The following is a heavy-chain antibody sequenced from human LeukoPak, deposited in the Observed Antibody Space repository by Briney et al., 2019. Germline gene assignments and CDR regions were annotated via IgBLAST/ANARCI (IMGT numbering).Heavy chain of an antibody. Sequence: GGSLRLSCAASGFTFSSYGVSWVRQAPGKGLEWVSAISGSGGSTYYADSVKGRFTISRDNSKNTLYLQMNSLRAEDTAVYYCARDEVLDSGHPFYFDYWGQGTLVTVSS. J-gene: IGHJ4*02. CDR1: GFTFSSYG. CDR2: ISGSGGST. D-gene: IGHD3-22*01. V-gene: IGHV3-23*01. CDR3: ARDEVLDSGHPFYFDY.